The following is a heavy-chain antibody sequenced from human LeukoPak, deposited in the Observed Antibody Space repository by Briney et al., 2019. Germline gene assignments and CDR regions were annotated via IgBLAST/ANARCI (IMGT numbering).Heavy chain of an antibody. CDR2: IIPIFGTA. CDR1: GGTFSSYA. CDR3: ASGSYVWGSYRYTGPFDY. Sequence: SAKVSCKASGGTFSSYAISWVRQAPGQGLEWMGGIIPIFGTANYAQKFQGRVTITTDESTSTAYMELSSLRSEDTAVYYCASGSYVWGSYRYTGPFDYWSQGTLVTVSS. J-gene: IGHJ4*02. D-gene: IGHD3-16*02. V-gene: IGHV1-69*05.